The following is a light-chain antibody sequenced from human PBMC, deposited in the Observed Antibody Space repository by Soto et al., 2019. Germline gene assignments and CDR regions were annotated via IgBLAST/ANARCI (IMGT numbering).Light chain of an antibody. V-gene: IGKV1-5*03. Sequence: IQMTQSPSTLSASVGDRVTITCRASQNIDAWLAWYQQKPGKAPKVLIYKASSLESGVPPRFSGSGSGTEFTLTISSLQPDDFATYYCQQYNSYPLTFGGGTKVDIK. CDR1: QNIDAW. CDR2: KAS. J-gene: IGKJ4*01. CDR3: QQYNSYPLT.